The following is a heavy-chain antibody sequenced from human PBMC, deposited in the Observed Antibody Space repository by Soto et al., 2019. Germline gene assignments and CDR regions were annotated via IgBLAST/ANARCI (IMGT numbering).Heavy chain of an antibody. CDR2: IRSRSNGYAT. D-gene: IGHD5-12*01. CDR1: GFTLSGSV. V-gene: IGHV3-73*02. J-gene: IGHJ4*02. CDR3: SSPGYSNYDSDY. Sequence: EVQLVESGGGLVQPGGSLKLSCAASGFTLSGSVIYWVRQPSGKGLEWVGRIRSRSNGYATAYAASVRGRFTIPRDDSKTTAYLQMNSKKTEDTAVYYCSSPGYSNYDSDYWCQGTLVTVSS.